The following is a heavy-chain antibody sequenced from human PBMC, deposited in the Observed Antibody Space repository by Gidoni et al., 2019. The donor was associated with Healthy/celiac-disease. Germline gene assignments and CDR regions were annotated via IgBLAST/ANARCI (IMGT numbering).Heavy chain of an antibody. CDR2: IYYSGST. V-gene: IGHV4-39*01. D-gene: IGHD1-26*01. J-gene: IGHJ3*02. CDR3: ARRGGSYPGGAFDI. Sequence: GWIRQPPGKGLEWIGSIYYSGSTYYNPSLKSRVTISVDTSKNQFSLKLSSVTAADTAVYYCARRGGSYPGGAFDIWGQGTMVTVSS.